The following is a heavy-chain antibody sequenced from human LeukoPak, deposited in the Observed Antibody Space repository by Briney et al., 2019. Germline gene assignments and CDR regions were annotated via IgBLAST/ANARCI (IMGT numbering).Heavy chain of an antibody. J-gene: IGHJ6*03. V-gene: IGHV7-4-1*02. D-gene: IGHD2-8*02. CDR1: GYTFTSYA. CDR3: ARGMVLDYYYYMDV. CDR2: INTNTGNP. Sequence: ASVKVSCKASGYTFTSYAMNWVRQAPGQGLEWMGWINTNTGNPTYAQGFTGRFVFSLDTSVSTAYLQISSLKAEDTAVYYCARGMVLDYYYYMDVWGKGTTVTVSS.